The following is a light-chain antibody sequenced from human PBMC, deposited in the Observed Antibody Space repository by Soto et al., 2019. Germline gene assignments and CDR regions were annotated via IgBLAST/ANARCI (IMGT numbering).Light chain of an antibody. CDR2: SNN. V-gene: IGLV1-44*01. CDR3: AAWDDSLNGL. CDR1: SSNIGSNT. J-gene: IGLJ2*01. Sequence: QAVVTQPPSASGTPGQRVTISCSGSSSNIGSNTVNWYQQLPGTAPKLLIYSNNQRPSGVPDRFSGSKSGTSAPLAISGLQSEDEADYYCAAWDDSLNGLFGGGTQLTVL.